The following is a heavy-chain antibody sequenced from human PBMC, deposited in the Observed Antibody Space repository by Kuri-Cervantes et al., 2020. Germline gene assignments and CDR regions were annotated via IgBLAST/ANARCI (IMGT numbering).Heavy chain of an antibody. Sequence: LSLTCAASGFTFDDYAMSWVRQAPGKGLEWVTGINWNGGSTGYADLVKGRFTISRDNAKNSLYLQMNSLRAEDTAVYYCARDKDLDSSSRFDYWGQGTLVTVSS. V-gene: IGHV3-20*04. CDR3: ARDKDLDSSSRFDY. CDR1: GFTFDDYA. D-gene: IGHD6-13*01. J-gene: IGHJ4*02. CDR2: INWNGGST.